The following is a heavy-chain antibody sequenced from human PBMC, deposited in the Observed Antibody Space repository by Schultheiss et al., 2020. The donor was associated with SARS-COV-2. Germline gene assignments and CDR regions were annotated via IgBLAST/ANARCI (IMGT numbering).Heavy chain of an antibody. Sequence: GGSLRLSCAASGFTFSNAWMSWVRQAPGKGLEWVGRIKSKTDGGTTDYAAPVKGRFTISRDDSKNTLYLQMNSLKTEDTAVYYCAREIKFYYGSGSYYAPYYYYGMDVWGQGTTVTVSS. CDR2: IKSKTDGGTT. D-gene: IGHD3-10*01. CDR1: GFTFSNAW. CDR3: AREIKFYYGSGSYYAPYYYYGMDV. V-gene: IGHV3-15*01. J-gene: IGHJ6*02.